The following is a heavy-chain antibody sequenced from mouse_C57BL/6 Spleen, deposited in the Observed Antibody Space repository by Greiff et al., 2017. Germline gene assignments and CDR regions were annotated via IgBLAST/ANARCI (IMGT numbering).Heavy chain of an antibody. D-gene: IGHD1-1*01. Sequence: QVQLQQPGAELVKPGASVKLSCKASGYTFTSYWMHWVKQRPGQGLEWIGMIHPNSGSTNYNEKFKSKATLTVDKSSSTAYMQLSSLTSEDSAVYYGARDGSSYAAWFAYWGQGTLVTVSA. V-gene: IGHV1-64*01. CDR3: ARDGSSYAAWFAY. J-gene: IGHJ3*01. CDR1: GYTFTSYW. CDR2: IHPNSGST.